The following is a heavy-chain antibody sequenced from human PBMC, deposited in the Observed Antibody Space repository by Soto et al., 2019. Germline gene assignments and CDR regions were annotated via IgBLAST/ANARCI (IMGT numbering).Heavy chain of an antibody. CDR3: ARAHYGDYGYGMDV. Sequence: SETLSLTCTVSGGSISSYYWSWIRQPPGKGLEWIGYIYYSGSTNYNPSLKGRVTISVDTSKNQFSLKLSSVTAADTAVYYCARAHYGDYGYGMDVWGQRTTVTVSS. V-gene: IGHV4-59*01. J-gene: IGHJ6*02. D-gene: IGHD4-17*01. CDR2: IYYSGST. CDR1: GGSISSYY.